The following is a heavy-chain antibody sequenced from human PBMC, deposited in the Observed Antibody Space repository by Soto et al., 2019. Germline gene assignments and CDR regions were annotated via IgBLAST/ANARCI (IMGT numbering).Heavy chain of an antibody. V-gene: IGHV4-34*01. CDR2: INHSGST. CDR1: GGSFSGYY. CDR3: ARCLGITMIVVSDDAFDS. D-gene: IGHD3-22*01. Sequence: LSLTCAVYGGSFSGYYWSWIRQPPGKGLEWIGEINHSGSTNYNPSLKSRVTISVDTSKNQFSLKLSSVTAADTAVYYCARCLGITMIVVSDDAFDSWGQGTMVTVSS. J-gene: IGHJ3*02.